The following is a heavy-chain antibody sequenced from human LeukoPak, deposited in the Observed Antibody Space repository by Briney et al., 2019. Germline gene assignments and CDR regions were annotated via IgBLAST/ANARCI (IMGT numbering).Heavy chain of an antibody. J-gene: IGHJ4*02. V-gene: IGHV4-34*01. D-gene: IGHD3-16*01. CDR1: GASFSDSY. CDR2: INNSGST. Sequence: PSETLSLTCAVYGASFSDSYWSWIRQSPEKGLEWIGEINNSGSTSYNPSLHSRVIMSVDRSKNQFSLRLTSVTAADTAVYYCARGRYGPRLGNWGQGTLVTVSS. CDR3: ARGRYGPRLGN.